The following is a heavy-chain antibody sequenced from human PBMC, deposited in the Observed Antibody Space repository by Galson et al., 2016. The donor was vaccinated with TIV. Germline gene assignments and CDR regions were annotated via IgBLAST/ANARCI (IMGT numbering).Heavy chain of an antibody. V-gene: IGHV1-3*04. D-gene: IGHD2-2*01. CDR2: INTATGYT. CDR3: ARLGYCSSTTCLFDP. Sequence: SVKVSCKASGYSFTSYGIHWMRQAPGQRLEWMGWINTATGYTKYSQNFQDRITITRDTSASTAYMELSSLRSEDTAMYYCARLGYCSSTTCLFDPWGQGTLVTVSS. CDR1: GYSFTSYG. J-gene: IGHJ5*02.